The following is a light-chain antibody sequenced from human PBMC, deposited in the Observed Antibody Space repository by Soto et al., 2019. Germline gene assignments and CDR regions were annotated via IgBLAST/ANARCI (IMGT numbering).Light chain of an antibody. Sequence: EIVLTQSPATLSLSPGDRATLSCRASQNIATYLAWYQQKPGQAPRLLIYDASNRATGIPARFSGSGSGTDFTLTISSLEPEDFAVYYCQQRSIWPPLTFGGGTKVEIK. CDR1: QNIATY. CDR2: DAS. V-gene: IGKV3-11*01. CDR3: QQRSIWPPLT. J-gene: IGKJ4*01.